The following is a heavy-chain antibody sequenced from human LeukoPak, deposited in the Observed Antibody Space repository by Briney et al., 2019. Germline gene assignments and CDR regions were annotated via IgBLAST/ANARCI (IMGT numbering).Heavy chain of an antibody. CDR2: ISSDGNK. CDR1: GFTFSRHG. Sequence: GGSLRLSCAASGFTFSRHGMHWVRQAPGKGLEWVAVISSDGNKYFTDSVKGRFTISRDNSKNTLYLQMNSLRPEDTAVYYCAKQVEGQWLYILDYWGQGTLVTVSS. D-gene: IGHD6-19*01. J-gene: IGHJ4*02. V-gene: IGHV3-30*18. CDR3: AKQVEGQWLYILDY.